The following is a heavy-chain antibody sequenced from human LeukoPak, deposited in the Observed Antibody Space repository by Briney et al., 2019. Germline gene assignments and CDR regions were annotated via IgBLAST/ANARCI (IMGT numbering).Heavy chain of an antibody. CDR2: VSGYNGHT. CDR1: GYSFTNYG. CDR3: ARENDYGDYAGAFDI. J-gene: IGHJ3*02. D-gene: IGHD4-17*01. Sequence: ASVKVSCKASGYSFTNYGFSWMRQAPGQGLEWMGWVSGYNGHTKYAQNLQGRVTMTRDTSTGTVYMELGSLRSDDTAVYYCARENDYGDYAGAFDIWGQGTMVTVSA. V-gene: IGHV1-18*01.